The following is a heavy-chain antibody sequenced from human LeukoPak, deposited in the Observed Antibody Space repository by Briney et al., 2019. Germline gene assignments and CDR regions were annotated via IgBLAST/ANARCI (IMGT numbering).Heavy chain of an antibody. V-gene: IGHV4-34*01. Sequence: SETLSLTCTVSGGSISSYYWSWIRQPPGKGLEWIGEINHSGSTNYNPSLKSRVTISVDTSKNQFSLKLSSVTAADTAVYYCARRHYGGNSAYFQHWGQGTLVTVFS. J-gene: IGHJ1*01. CDR2: INHSGST. CDR3: ARRHYGGNSAYFQH. CDR1: GGSISSYY. D-gene: IGHD4-23*01.